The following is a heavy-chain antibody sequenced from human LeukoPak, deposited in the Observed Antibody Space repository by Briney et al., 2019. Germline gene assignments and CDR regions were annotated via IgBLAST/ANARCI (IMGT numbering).Heavy chain of an antibody. CDR2: IIPIFGTA. V-gene: IGHV1-69*13. Sequence: SVKVSCKASGGTFSSYAISWVRQAPGQGLEWMGGIIPIFGTANYAQKFQGRVAITADEFTSTAYMELSSLRSEDTAVYYCARGGFVVVTASSYYFDYWGQGTLVTVSS. CDR1: GGTFSSYA. J-gene: IGHJ4*02. D-gene: IGHD2-21*02. CDR3: ARGGFVVVTASSYYFDY.